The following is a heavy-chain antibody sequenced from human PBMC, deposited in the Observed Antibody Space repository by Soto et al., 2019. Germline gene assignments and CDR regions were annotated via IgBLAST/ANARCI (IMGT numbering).Heavy chain of an antibody. J-gene: IGHJ5*02. CDR3: ARGAAQNWFDP. D-gene: IGHD2-15*01. CDR1: GFNFRSYS. V-gene: IGHV3-21*01. CDR2: ISSSSSYI. Sequence: LRLSCAASGFNFRSYSMNWVRQAPGKGLEWVSSISSSSSYIYYADPVKGRFTISRDNAKNSLYLQMNSLRAEDTAVYYCARGAAQNWFDPWGQGTLVTVS.